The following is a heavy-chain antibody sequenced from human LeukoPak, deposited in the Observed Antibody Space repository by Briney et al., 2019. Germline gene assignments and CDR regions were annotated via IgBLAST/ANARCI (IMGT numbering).Heavy chain of an antibody. CDR2: ISSSGSTI. D-gene: IGHD3-10*01. CDR1: GFTFSDYY. J-gene: IGHJ1*01. V-gene: IGHV3-11*01. CDR3: ASPYGSGSYEYFQH. Sequence: GGSLRLSCAASGFTFSDYYMSWIRQAPGKGLEWVSYISSSGSTIYYADSVKGRFTISRDNAKNSLYLQMNSLRAEDTAVYYCASPYGSGSYEYFQHWGQGTLVTVSS.